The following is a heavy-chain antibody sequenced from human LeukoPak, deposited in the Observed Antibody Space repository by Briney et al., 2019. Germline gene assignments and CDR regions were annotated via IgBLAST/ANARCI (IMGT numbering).Heavy chain of an antibody. J-gene: IGHJ4*02. CDR1: GGSISSSNW. D-gene: IGHD6-19*01. CDR3: ARVPWVSSGWYLGY. Sequence: TGTLSLTCAVSGGSISSSNWWSWVRQPPGKGLEWIGEIYHSGGTNYNPSLKSRVTISVDKSKNQFSLKLSSVTAADTAVYYCARVPWVSSGWYLGYWGQGTLVTVSS. CDR2: IYHSGGT. V-gene: IGHV4-4*02.